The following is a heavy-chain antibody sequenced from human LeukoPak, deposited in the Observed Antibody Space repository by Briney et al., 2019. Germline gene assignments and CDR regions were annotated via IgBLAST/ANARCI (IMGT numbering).Heavy chain of an antibody. D-gene: IGHD3-22*01. Sequence: SETLSLTCTVSGGSISSYYWSWIRQPPGKGLEWIGYIYYSGSTNYNPSLKSRVTISVDTSKNQFSLKLSSVTAADTAVYYCARDSYYDSSGYSDFDYWGQGTLVTVSS. J-gene: IGHJ4*02. CDR2: IYYSGST. V-gene: IGHV4-59*12. CDR3: ARDSYYDSSGYSDFDY. CDR1: GGSISSYY.